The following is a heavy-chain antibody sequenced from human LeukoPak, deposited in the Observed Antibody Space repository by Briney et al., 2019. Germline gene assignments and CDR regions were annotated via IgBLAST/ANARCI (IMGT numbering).Heavy chain of an antibody. D-gene: IGHD6-6*01. CDR3: ARRGGSSSRRSPIDY. CDR1: GFTFSDYW. J-gene: IGHJ4*02. V-gene: IGHV3-7*01. CDR2: IKQDGSEK. Sequence: PGGSLRLSCAASGFTFSDYWMTWVRQAPGKGPEWVANIKQDGSEKYYVDSVRGRFTISRDNAENSLFLQMNSLRVEGTAVYYCARRGGSSSRRSPIDYWGQGTLVTVSS.